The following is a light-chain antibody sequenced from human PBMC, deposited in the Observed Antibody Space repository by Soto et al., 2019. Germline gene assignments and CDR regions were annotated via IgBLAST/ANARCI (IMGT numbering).Light chain of an antibody. Sequence: DIQMTQSPSSLSASVGDRVTITCRASQTIDTYLNWYQQKPGKAPKLLIYAASSLQSGVPSRFSGSGSGTDFTLTINSLQPEDFATYYCQQSYSTPCTFGQGTKLEIK. V-gene: IGKV1-39*01. CDR2: AAS. CDR1: QTIDTY. J-gene: IGKJ2*01. CDR3: QQSYSTPCT.